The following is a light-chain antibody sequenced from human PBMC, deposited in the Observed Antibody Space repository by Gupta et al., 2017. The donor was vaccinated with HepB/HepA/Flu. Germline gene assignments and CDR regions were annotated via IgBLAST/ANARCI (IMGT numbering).Light chain of an antibody. Sequence: QSALTQPASVSGSPGQSTPISCSGTSSDVGGYNYVSWYQQHPGKVPKLMIYDVSDRPSGVSIRFSGSKSGNTASLTISGLQAEDEADYYCSSYTGSSLIFGGGTKLTVL. CDR2: DVS. CDR3: SSYTGSSLI. CDR1: SSDVGGYNY. J-gene: IGLJ2*01. V-gene: IGLV2-14*03.